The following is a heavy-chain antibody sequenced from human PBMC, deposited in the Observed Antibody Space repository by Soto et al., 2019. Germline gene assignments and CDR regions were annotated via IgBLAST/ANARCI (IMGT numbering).Heavy chain of an antibody. V-gene: IGHV3-21*06. CDR1: GFTFTGCI. CDR3: ARESEDLTSNFDY. CDR2: ISSTTNYI. Sequence: GGSLRLSCAASGFTFTGCIMNWVRQSPGKGLEWVSSISSTTNYIYYGDSMKGRFTISRDNAKNSLYLEMNSLRAEDTAVYYCARESEDLTSNFDYWGQGTLVTVSS. J-gene: IGHJ4*02.